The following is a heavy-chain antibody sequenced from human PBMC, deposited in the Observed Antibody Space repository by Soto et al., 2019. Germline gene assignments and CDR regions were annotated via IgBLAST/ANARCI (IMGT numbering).Heavy chain of an antibody. CDR1: GYTFTSYR. D-gene: IGHD3-10*01. Sequence: ASVEVSCEASGYTFTSYRISWVRQAPGQGLEWMGWISAYNGNTNYAQKLQGRVTMTTDTSTSTAYMELRSLRSDDTAVYYCARHPDPGITMVRGVIRDYYGMDVWGQGTTVTVSS. CDR2: ISAYNGNT. V-gene: IGHV1-18*01. J-gene: IGHJ6*02. CDR3: ARHPDPGITMVRGVIRDYYGMDV.